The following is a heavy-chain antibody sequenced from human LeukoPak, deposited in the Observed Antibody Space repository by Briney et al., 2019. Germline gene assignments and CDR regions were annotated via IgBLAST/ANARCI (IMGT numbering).Heavy chain of an antibody. Sequence: GGSLRLSCAASGFTLSTYVMHWVRQAPGKGLEWVAVISYDGRNKYYADSVKGRFTISRDSSKNTLYLQMNSLRAEDTAVYYCAREDYFDPTYYFDSWGQGTLVTVST. V-gene: IGHV3-30*01. CDR1: GFTLSTYV. CDR3: AREDYFDPTYYFDS. J-gene: IGHJ4*02. D-gene: IGHD3-10*01. CDR2: ISYDGRNK.